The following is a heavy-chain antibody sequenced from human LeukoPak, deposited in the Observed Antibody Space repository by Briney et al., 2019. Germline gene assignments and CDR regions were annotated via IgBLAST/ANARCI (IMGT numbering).Heavy chain of an antibody. CDR3: ASGFYDTLDNDAFDI. CDR1: GGSFSGYY. D-gene: IGHD3-9*01. V-gene: IGHV4-34*01. CDR2: INHSGST. J-gene: IGHJ3*02. Sequence: SETLSLTCAVYGGSFSGYYWSWIRQPPGKGLEWIGEINHSGSTNYNPSLKSRVTISVDTSKNQFSLKLSSVTAADTAVYYCASGFYDTLDNDAFDIWGQGTMVTVSS.